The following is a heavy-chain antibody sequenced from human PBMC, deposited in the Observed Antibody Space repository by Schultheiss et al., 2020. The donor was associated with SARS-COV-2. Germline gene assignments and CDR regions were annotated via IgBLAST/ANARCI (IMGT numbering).Heavy chain of an antibody. V-gene: IGHV4-59*08. Sequence: SETLSLTCSVSGSSITGFFWSWIRQPPGKGLEWIGYMYYSVNTWYNPSLKSRVTISGDTSKNQFSLTLSSVTAADTAVYYCARAARVEQLFSVRGGHLDYWGRGTQVTVSS. CDR3: ARAARVEQLFSVRGGHLDY. CDR2: MYYSVNT. J-gene: IGHJ4*02. D-gene: IGHD3-10*01. CDR1: GSSITGFF.